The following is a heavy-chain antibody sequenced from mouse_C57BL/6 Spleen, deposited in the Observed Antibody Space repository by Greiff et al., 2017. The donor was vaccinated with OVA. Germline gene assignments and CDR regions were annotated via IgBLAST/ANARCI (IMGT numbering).Heavy chain of an antibody. V-gene: IGHV1-64*01. CDR1: GYTFTSYW. CDR2: IHPNSGST. Sequence: QVQLQQPGAELVKPGASVKLSCKASGYTFTSYWMHWVKQRTGQGLEWIGMIHPNSGSTNYNEKFKSKATLTVDKSSSTAYMQLSSLTSEDSAVYYCARWGFTTVVAHFDYWGQGTTLTVSS. D-gene: IGHD1-1*01. J-gene: IGHJ2*01. CDR3: ARWGFTTVVAHFDY.